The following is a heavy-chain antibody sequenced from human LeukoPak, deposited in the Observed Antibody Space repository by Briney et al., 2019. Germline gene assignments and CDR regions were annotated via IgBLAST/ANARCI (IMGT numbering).Heavy chain of an antibody. CDR2: IHPSTGNP. CDR3: ARAYQRLGELSLPDY. CDR1: GYTFTNYA. V-gene: IGHV7-4-1*02. Sequence: ASVKVSCKASGYTFTNYAMNWVRQAPGQGLEWMGWIHPSTGNPTYAQDFTGRFVFSLDTSVSTTYLPISSLKAEDTAVYYCARAYQRLGELSLPDYWGQGTLVTVSS. D-gene: IGHD3-16*02. J-gene: IGHJ4*02.